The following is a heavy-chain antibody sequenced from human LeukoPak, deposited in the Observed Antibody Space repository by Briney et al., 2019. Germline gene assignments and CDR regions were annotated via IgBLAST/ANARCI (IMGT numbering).Heavy chain of an antibody. CDR2: IQPYGSEK. CDR3: ARGGRIGWFDP. CDR1: GYTFSSYW. V-gene: IGHV3-7*04. J-gene: IGHJ5*02. Sequence: GGSLRLSCAASGYTFSSYWMIWVRQATGKGLEWVANIQPYGSEKFYVDSVKGRFTISRDNAKNSLYLQMNSLRPEDTAVYYCARGGRIGWFDPWGQGTLVTVSS. D-gene: IGHD2-15*01.